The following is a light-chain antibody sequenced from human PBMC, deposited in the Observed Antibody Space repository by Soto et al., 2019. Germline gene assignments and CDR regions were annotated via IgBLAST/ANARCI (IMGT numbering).Light chain of an antibody. CDR3: QQDNNWPPT. V-gene: IGKV3-15*01. J-gene: IGKJ1*01. Sequence: EIVMTQSPATLSVSPGERATLSCRASQSVSSNLAWYQQKPGQAPRLLIYGASTRATSIPARFSGSGSGTEFTLTISSLQSEDVAVYYCQQDNNWPPTFGQGTKVEIK. CDR1: QSVSSN. CDR2: GAS.